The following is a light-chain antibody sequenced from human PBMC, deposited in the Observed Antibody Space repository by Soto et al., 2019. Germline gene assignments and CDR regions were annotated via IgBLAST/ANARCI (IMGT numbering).Light chain of an antibody. CDR1: SSNIGAGYD. V-gene: IGLV1-40*01. CDR3: QSYDSTPDARYV. CDR2: NNS. J-gene: IGLJ1*01. Sequence: QSVLTQPPSVSGAPGQRVIISCAGSSSNIGAGYDVRWYQHRPGTAPKLLIFNNSNRPSGVPVPDRFSGSKSGTSASLAITGLQAKDEGDYYCQSYDSTPDARYVFGTGTKLNV.